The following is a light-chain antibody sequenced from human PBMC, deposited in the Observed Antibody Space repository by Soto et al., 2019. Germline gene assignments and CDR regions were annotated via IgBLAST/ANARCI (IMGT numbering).Light chain of an antibody. CDR1: QSVSTNY. CDR3: QQRSNWRIT. Sequence: EIVLTQSPGTLSLSPGERATLSCRASQSVSTNYLAWYQQKPGQAPWLLIYGSSGRATGIPARFSGSGSGTDFTLTISSLEPEDFAVYYCQQRSNWRITFGQGTRLEIK. V-gene: IGKV3D-20*02. CDR2: GSS. J-gene: IGKJ5*01.